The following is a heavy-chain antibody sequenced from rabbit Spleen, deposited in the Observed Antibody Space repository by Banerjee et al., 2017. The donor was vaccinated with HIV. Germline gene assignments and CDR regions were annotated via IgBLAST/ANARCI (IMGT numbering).Heavy chain of an antibody. D-gene: IGHD8-1*01. Sequence: QSLEESGGGLGKPGSSLTLTCEASGFPFSEKAVMCWVRQAPGKGLEWIACINSYTGRPVYASWTKGPFTISKGASTTVTLQMTSLTVADTATYFCARDGAGGTYFALWGQGPWSPS. V-gene: IGHV1S40*01. CDR3: ARDGAGGTYFAL. CDR1: GFPFSEKAV. J-gene: IGHJ4*01. CDR2: INSYTGRP.